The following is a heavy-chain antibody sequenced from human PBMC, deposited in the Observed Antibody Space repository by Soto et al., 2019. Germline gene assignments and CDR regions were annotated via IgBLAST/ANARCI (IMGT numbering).Heavy chain of an antibody. CDR1: GGSVNGYY. D-gene: IGHD3-3*01. Sequence: SETLSLTCAVYGGSVNGYYWNWIRQPPGEGLEWIGEINHTGGTHYNPSLKSRVTMSVDTSKNQFSLRLSSVTAADTAIYYCATRITVFGLLIPPFDPWGQGTQVTVSS. CDR3: ATRITVFGLLIPPFDP. V-gene: IGHV4-34*01. J-gene: IGHJ5*02. CDR2: INHTGGT.